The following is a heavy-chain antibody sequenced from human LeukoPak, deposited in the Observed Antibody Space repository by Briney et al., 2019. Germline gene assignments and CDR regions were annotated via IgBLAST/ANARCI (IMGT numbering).Heavy chain of an antibody. D-gene: IGHD2-2*01. CDR3: ARVCSSTSCFIFDY. CDR2: INTNTGNP. J-gene: IGHJ4*02. CDR1: GYTFTSYA. Sequence: GASVKVSCKASGYTFTSYAMNWVRQAPGQGLEWMGWINTNTGNPTYGQGFTGRFVFSLDTSVSTAYLQISSLKAEDTAVYYCARVCSSTSCFIFDYWGQGTLVTVSS. V-gene: IGHV7-4-1*02.